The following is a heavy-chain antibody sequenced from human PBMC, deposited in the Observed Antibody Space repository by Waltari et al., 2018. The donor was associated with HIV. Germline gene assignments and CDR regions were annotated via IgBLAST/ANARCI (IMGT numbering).Heavy chain of an antibody. Sequence: QVQLVQSGAEVKKPGASVKVSCKVSGYTLTELSMHWVRQDPGKGLEWMGGFDPEDGQTIYAQKFPGRVTMPEDTSTDTAYMELSSLRSEDTAVYYCATIRGSSHFVYWGQGTLVTVSS. J-gene: IGHJ4*02. CDR1: GYTLTELS. CDR3: ATIRGSSHFVY. D-gene: IGHD1-26*01. CDR2: FDPEDGQT. V-gene: IGHV1-24*01.